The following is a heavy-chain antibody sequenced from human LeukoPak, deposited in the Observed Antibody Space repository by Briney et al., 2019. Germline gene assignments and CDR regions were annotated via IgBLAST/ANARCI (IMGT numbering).Heavy chain of an antibody. J-gene: IGHJ4*02. CDR2: IYYSGST. CDR3: ARVPLAAAGDYYFDY. V-gene: IGHV4-59*01. Sequence: SETLSLTCTVSSGSISSYYWSWIRQPPGKGLEWIGYIYYSGSTNYNPSLKSRVTISVDTSKNQFSLKLSSVTAADTAVYYCARVPLAAAGDYYFDYWGQGTLVTVSS. D-gene: IGHD6-13*01. CDR1: SGSISSYY.